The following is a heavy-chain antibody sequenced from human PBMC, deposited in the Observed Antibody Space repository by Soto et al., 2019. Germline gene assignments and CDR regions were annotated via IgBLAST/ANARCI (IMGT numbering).Heavy chain of an antibody. Sequence: GGSPRLSCAAPGFPFSSYSMNLVRQAPGKGLEWVSGISGGGGGTHYTDSVKGRFTISRDNSKNTVFLQMNSLRAEDTAVYFCTKGSHYDILTAYHAFDFWGPGTLVTVSS. CDR3: TKGSHYDILTAYHAFDF. D-gene: IGHD3-9*01. V-gene: IGHV3-23*01. CDR1: GFPFSSYS. J-gene: IGHJ4*02. CDR2: ISGGGGGT.